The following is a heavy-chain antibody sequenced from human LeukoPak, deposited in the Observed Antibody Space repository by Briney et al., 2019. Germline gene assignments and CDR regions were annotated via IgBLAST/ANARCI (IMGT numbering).Heavy chain of an antibody. V-gene: IGHV3-30-3*01. D-gene: IGHD3-16*02. CDR1: GFTLDDYA. J-gene: IGHJ4*02. CDR3: ARSYVWGSYRYTTPPDY. CDR2: ISYDGSNK. Sequence: PGGSLRLSCAASGFTLDDYAMHWVRQAPGKGLEWVAVISYDGSNKYYADSVKGRFTISRDNSKNTLYLQMNSLRAEDTAVYYCARSYVWGSYRYTTPPDYWGQGTLVTVSS.